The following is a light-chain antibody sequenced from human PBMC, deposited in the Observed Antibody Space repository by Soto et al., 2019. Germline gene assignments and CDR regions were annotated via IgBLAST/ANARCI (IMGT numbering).Light chain of an antibody. J-gene: IGKJ1*01. CDR2: DAS. CDR1: QSISNW. V-gene: IGKV1-5*01. CDR3: QQYNSSRT. Sequence: TKSPSTVSASVGDRVTITCRASQSISNWLAWYQQKPGKAPKLLIYDASSLESGVPSRFSGSGSGTEFTLTSSSQPPDDFATYYCQQYNSSRTFGQGTKVDIK.